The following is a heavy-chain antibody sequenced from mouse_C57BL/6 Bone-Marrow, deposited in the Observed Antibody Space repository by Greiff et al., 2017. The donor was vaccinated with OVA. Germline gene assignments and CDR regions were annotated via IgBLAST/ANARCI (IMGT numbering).Heavy chain of an antibody. CDR3: ALYGNYVMDY. V-gene: IGHV1-4*01. Sequence: QVQLQQSGAELARPGASVKMSCKASGYTFTSYTMHWVKQRPGQGLEWIGYINPSSGYTKYNQKFKDKATLTADKSSSTAYMQLSSLTSEDSAVYYCALYGNYVMDYWGQGTSVTVSS. D-gene: IGHD2-1*01. J-gene: IGHJ4*01. CDR2: INPSSGYT. CDR1: GYTFTSYT.